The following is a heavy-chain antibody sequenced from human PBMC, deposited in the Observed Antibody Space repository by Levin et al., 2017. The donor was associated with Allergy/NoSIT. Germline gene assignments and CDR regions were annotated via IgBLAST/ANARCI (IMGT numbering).Heavy chain of an antibody. CDR2: INPTSGVT. D-gene: IGHD3-10*01. CDR1: GYSFTDYY. J-gene: IGHJ4*02. Sequence: PGESLKISCKASGYSFTDYYINWVRQVPGQGLEWMGWINPTSGVTNYAQKFRGRVTMARDTSIGTAYMELSRLRSDDTAVYYCARVGLYGSGSYLLYWGQGTLVTVSS. V-gene: IGHV1-2*02. CDR3: ARVGLYGSGSYLLY.